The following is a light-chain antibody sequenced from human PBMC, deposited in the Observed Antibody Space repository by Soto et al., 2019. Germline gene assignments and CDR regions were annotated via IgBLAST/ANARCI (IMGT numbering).Light chain of an antibody. V-gene: IGKV1-5*01. CDR1: QTISSW. CDR3: QQYNSDSYT. Sequence: DIQMTQSPSTLSASVGDRVTITCRASQTISSWLAWYQQKPGTAPKLLIYDASNLESGVPSMFSGSGSGTDFTLALSSLQPDDFATYYCQQYNSDSYTFGQGTNVEIK. J-gene: IGKJ2*01. CDR2: DAS.